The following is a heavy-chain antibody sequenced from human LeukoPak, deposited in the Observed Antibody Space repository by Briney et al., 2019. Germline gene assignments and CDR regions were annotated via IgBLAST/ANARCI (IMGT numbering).Heavy chain of an antibody. D-gene: IGHD3-22*01. CDR1: GFTFSSYW. CDR2: IKQDGSEK. V-gene: IGHV3-7*01. CDR3: ARDYYDSSGYYGAFDI. Sequence: GGSLRLSCAASGFTFSSYWMSWVRQAPGKGLEWVANIKQDGSEKYYVDSVKGRFTISRDNAKNSLYLQMNSLRAEDTAVYHCARDYYDSSGYYGAFDIWGQGTMVTVSS. J-gene: IGHJ3*02.